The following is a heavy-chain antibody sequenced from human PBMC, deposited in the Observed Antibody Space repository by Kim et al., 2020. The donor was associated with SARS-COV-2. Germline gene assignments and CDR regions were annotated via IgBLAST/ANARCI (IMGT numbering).Heavy chain of an antibody. J-gene: IGHJ3*02. D-gene: IGHD6-13*01. CDR3: ARLAAAADDAFDI. CDR1: GGSISSSSYY. CDR2: IYYSGST. V-gene: IGHV4-39*01. Sequence: SETLSLTCTVSGGSISSSSYYWGWIRQPPGKGLEWIGSIYYSGSTYYNPSLKSRVTISVDTSKNQFSLKLSSVTAADTAVYYCARLAAAADDAFDIWGQGTMVTVSS.